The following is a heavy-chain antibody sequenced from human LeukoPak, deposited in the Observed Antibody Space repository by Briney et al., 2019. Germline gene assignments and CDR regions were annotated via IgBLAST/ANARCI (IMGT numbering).Heavy chain of an antibody. V-gene: IGHV3-23*01. CDR2: ISGSGGST. CDR3: ATEPSYYGSGNDY. D-gene: IGHD3-10*01. J-gene: IGHJ4*02. Sequence: GGSLRLSCAASGFTFGSYAMSWVRQAPGKGLAWVSAISGSGGSTYYADSVKGRFTISRDNSKNTLYLQMNSLRAEDTAVYYCATEPSYYGSGNDYWGQGTLVTVSS. CDR1: GFTFGSYA.